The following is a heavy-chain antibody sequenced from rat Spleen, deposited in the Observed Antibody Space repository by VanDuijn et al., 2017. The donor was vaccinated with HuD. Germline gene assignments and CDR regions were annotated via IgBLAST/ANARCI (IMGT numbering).Heavy chain of an antibody. CDR2: ISYGDSSGHSST. D-gene: IGHD1-2*01. V-gene: IGHV5-29*01. Sequence: EVQLVESDGGLVQPGRSLKLSCAASGFTFSDYYMAWVRQAPTKGLEWVATISYGDSSGHSSTYYRDSVKGRFTISRDNAKSTLSLQMDSLRSEDTATYYCARHGPGVAASYFGYWGQGVMVTVSS. CDR1: GFTFSDYY. CDR3: ARHGPGVAASYFGY. J-gene: IGHJ2*01.